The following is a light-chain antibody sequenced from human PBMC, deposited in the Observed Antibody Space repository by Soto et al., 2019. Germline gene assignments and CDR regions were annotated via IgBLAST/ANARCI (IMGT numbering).Light chain of an antibody. CDR2: DNN. CDR3: GTWDSSLSAVI. J-gene: IGLJ2*01. V-gene: IGLV1-51*01. CDR1: SSNIGNNY. Sequence: QSVLTQPPSVSAAPGQKVTISCSGSSSNIGNNYVSWYQQLPGTAPKLLLYDNNKRPSGIPDRFSGSKSGTSATLGITGLQTGDEADYYCGTWDSSLSAVIFGGGTKVTVL.